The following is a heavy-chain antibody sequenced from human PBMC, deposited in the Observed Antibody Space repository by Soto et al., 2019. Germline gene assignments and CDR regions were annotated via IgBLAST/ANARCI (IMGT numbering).Heavy chain of an antibody. CDR3: AREIQLWSCYYYYGMDV. J-gene: IGHJ6*02. V-gene: IGHV1-69*13. Sequence: SVKVSCKASGYTFTSYGISWVRQAPGQGLEWMGGIIPIFGTANYAQKFQGRVTITADESTSTAYMELSSLRSEDTAVDYCAREIQLWSCYYYYGMDVWGQGTTVTVSS. CDR2: IIPIFGTA. CDR1: GYTFTSYG. D-gene: IGHD5-18*01.